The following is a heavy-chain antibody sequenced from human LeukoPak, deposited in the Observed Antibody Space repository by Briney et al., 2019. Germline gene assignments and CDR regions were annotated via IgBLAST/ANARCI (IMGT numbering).Heavy chain of an antibody. J-gene: IGHJ4*02. CDR3: ARSPHYYGSGSDY. V-gene: IGHV6-1*01. Sequence: SQTLSLTCAISGDSVSSNDAAWNWIRQSPSRGLEWLGRTYYRSKWYYDYAVSVKSRITINPDTSKNQFSLQLNSVTAADTAVYYCARSPHYYGSGSDYWGQGTLVTVSS. CDR2: TYYRSKWYY. D-gene: IGHD3-10*01. CDR1: GDSVSSNDAA.